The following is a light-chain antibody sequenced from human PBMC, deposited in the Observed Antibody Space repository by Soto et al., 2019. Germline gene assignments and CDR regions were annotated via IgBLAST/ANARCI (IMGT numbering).Light chain of an antibody. CDR1: QSVTNN. Sequence: EIVLTQSPGSLSLSPGERATLSCRASQSVTNNYLAWFQQKPGQAPRLLIYGAYTRAAGVPARFSGSGSGTEFTLTITSLQSEDIALYYCQQYNIWPPITFGQGTRLEIK. CDR2: GAY. J-gene: IGKJ5*01. V-gene: IGKV3-15*01. CDR3: QQYNIWPPIT.